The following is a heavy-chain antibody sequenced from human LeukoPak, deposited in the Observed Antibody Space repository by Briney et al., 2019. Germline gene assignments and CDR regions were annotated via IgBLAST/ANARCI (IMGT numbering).Heavy chain of an antibody. CDR3: ASTTITMVRGVIKRYYYYYYMDV. CDR1: GGSFSGYY. J-gene: IGHJ6*03. D-gene: IGHD3-10*01. V-gene: IGHV4-34*01. CDR2: INHSGST. Sequence: SETLSLTCAVYGGSFSGYYWSWIRQPPGKGLEWIGEINHSGSTNYNPSLKSRVTISVDTSKNQFSLKLSSVTAADTAVYYCASTTITMVRGVIKRYYYYYYMDVWGKGTTVTISS.